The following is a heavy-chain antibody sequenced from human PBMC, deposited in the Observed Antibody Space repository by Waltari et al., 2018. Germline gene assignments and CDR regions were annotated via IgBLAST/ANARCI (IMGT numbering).Heavy chain of an antibody. J-gene: IGHJ3*02. V-gene: IGHV1-69*01. CDR1: VGTFSSYA. CDR2: IIPIFGTA. Sequence: QVQLVQSGAEVKKPGSSVKVSCKASVGTFSSYAISGVRQAPGQGLEWMGGIIPIFGTANYAQKFQGRVTITADESTSTAYMELSSLRSEDTAVYYCARGPSYGDFDMGAFDIWGQGTMVTVSS. CDR3: ARGPSYGDFDMGAFDI. D-gene: IGHD4-17*01.